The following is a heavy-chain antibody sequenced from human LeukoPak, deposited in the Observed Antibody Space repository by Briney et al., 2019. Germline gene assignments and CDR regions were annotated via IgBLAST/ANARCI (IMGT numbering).Heavy chain of an antibody. J-gene: IGHJ6*03. CDR1: GYTFNDYG. V-gene: IGHV1-18*01. CDR3: ARGRYCSGGNCWAIYYYYMDV. D-gene: IGHD2-15*01. Sequence: XCKASGYTFNDYGISWVRQAPGQGLEWMGWISTFNGNAKYAQNFQGRVTMTTDTSTSTAHMELKSLRSDDTAVYYCARGRYCSGGNCWAIYYYYMDVWGKGTTVTVSS. CDR2: ISTFNGNA.